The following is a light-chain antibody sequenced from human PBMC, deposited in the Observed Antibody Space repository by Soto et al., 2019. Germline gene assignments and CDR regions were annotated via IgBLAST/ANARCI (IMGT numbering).Light chain of an antibody. V-gene: IGLV2-14*03. CDR3: SSYTSSSTLSTYV. CDR1: SSDVGGYNY. CDR2: DVS. J-gene: IGLJ1*01. Sequence: QSVLTQPASVSGSPGQSITISCTGTSSDVGGYNYVSWYQHHPGKAPKLMIYDVSNRPSGVSNRFSGSKSGNTASLIISGLQAADEANYYCSSYTSSSTLSTYVFGTGTKVTVL.